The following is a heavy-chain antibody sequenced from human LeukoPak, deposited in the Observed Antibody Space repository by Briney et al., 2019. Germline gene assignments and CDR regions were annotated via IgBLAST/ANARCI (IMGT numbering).Heavy chain of an antibody. D-gene: IGHD6-25*01. V-gene: IGHV4-59*12. Sequence: SETLSLTCTVSGGSISSYYWSWIRQPPGKGLEWIGYIYYSGGANYNPSLKSRVTISLDTSKNQFSLKLSSVIAADTAVYYCAREGGFYRPLDYSGQGTLVTVSS. CDR2: IYYSGGA. CDR1: GGSISSYY. J-gene: IGHJ4*02. CDR3: AREGGFYRPLDY.